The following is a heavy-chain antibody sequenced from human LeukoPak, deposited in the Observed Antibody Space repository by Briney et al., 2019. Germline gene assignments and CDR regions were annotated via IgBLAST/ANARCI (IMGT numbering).Heavy chain of an antibody. CDR3: ARGPPNYYDSSGYCYL. CDR1: GFTFNNFE. V-gene: IGHV3-48*03. Sequence: GGSLRLSCAASGFTFNNFEMNWVRQAPGKGLEWVSYISSSGNTIYYADSVKGRFTISRDNAKNSLYLQMNSLRAEDTALYFCARGPPNYYDSSGYCYLWGQGTLVTVSS. CDR2: ISSSGNTI. J-gene: IGHJ4*02. D-gene: IGHD3-22*01.